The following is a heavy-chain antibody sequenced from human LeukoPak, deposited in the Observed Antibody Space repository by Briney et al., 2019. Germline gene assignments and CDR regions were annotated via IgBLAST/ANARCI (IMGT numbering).Heavy chain of an antibody. CDR2: ISSSSSYI. D-gene: IGHD3-22*01. Sequence: GGSLRLSCAASGFTFSSYSMNWVRQAPGKGLEWVSYISSSSSYIYYADSVKGRFTISRDNAKNSLYLQMNSLRAEDTAVYYCVRVPFDYYDSDDYYYHDAFDIWGQGTMVTVSS. V-gene: IGHV3-21*05. CDR1: GFTFSSYS. J-gene: IGHJ3*02. CDR3: VRVPFDYYDSDDYYYHDAFDI.